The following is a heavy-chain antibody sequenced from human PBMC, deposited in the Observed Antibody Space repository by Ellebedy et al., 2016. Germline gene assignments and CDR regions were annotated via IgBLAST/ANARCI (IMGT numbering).Heavy chain of an antibody. V-gene: IGHV4-61*01. CDR3: ARDRVAAGLLYYYYGMDV. J-gene: IGHJ6*02. Sequence: SETLSLTXTVSGGSVSSGSYYWSWIRQPPGKGLEWIGYIYYSGSTNYNPSLKSRVTISVDTSKNQFSLKLSSVTAADTAVYYCARDRVAAGLLYYYYGMDVWGQGTTVTVSS. D-gene: IGHD6-13*01. CDR1: GGSVSSGSYY. CDR2: IYYSGST.